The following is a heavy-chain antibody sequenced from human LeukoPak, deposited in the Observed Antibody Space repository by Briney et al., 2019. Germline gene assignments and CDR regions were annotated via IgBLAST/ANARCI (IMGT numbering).Heavy chain of an antibody. CDR2: INPNSGGT. D-gene: IGHD4-17*01. V-gene: IGHV1-2*02. CDR3: ARDFGGDYGRPLDY. Sequence: ASVKVSCKASGYTFTGYYIHWVRQAPGRGLECLGWINPNSGGTNYAQKFQGRVTTTRDTSISTAYMELSRLTSDDTAVYFCARDFGGDYGRPLDYWGQGTLVTVSS. CDR1: GYTFTGYY. J-gene: IGHJ4*02.